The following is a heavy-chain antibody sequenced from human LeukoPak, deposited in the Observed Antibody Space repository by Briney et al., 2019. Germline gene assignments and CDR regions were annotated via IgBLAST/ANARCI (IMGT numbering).Heavy chain of an antibody. Sequence: GGSLRLSCAASGFRFSSYAMSWVRQVPGKGLEWVSVIYSGGSTHYADSVKGRFTISRDNSKNTVFLQMNSLRAEDTAVYYCARDLPFDNWGQGTLVTVSS. V-gene: IGHV3-66*01. CDR3: ARDLPFDN. J-gene: IGHJ4*02. CDR1: GFRFSSYA. CDR2: IYSGGST.